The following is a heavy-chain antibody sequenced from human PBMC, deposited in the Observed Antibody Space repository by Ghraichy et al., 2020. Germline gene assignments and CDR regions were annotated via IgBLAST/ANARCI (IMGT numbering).Heavy chain of an antibody. CDR1: GFTFSRYW. V-gene: IGHV3-7*01. Sequence: GSLRLTCAASGFTFSRYWMSWVRQAPGKGLEWVANIKQDESEKYYVDSVKGRFTISRDNAKNSLYLQMNSLRAEDTAVYYCTRDDCSSPTCYPYYYYGMDVWGQGTTVTVSS. CDR3: TRDDCSSPTCYPYYYYGMDV. D-gene: IGHD2-2*01. J-gene: IGHJ6*02. CDR2: IKQDESEK.